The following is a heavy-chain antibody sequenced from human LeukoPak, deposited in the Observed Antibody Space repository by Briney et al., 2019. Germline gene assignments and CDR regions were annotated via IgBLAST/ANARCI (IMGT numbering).Heavy chain of an antibody. D-gene: IGHD3-10*01. CDR3: ARARGYYYGSGSPGEYMDV. Sequence: ASVKVSCKASGYTFTSYYMHWVRQAPGQGLEWMGIINPSGGSTSYAQKFQGRVTMTRDTSTSTVYMELSSLRSEDTAVYYCARARGYYYGSGSPGEYMDVWGKETTVTVSS. CDR2: INPSGGST. V-gene: IGHV1-46*01. J-gene: IGHJ6*03. CDR1: GYTFTSYY.